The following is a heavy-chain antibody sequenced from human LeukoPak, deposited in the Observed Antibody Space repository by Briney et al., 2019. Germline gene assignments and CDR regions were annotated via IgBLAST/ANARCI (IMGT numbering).Heavy chain of an antibody. D-gene: IGHD3-10*01. CDR3: ASNYYGSGSLDY. Sequence: SETLSLTCAVYGGSFSGYYWSWIRQPPGKGLEWIGEINDSGSTNYNPSLKSRVTISVDTSKNQFSLKLSSVAAADTAVYYCASNYYGSGSLDYWGQGNLVTVSS. CDR2: INDSGST. CDR1: GGSFSGYY. V-gene: IGHV4-34*01. J-gene: IGHJ4*02.